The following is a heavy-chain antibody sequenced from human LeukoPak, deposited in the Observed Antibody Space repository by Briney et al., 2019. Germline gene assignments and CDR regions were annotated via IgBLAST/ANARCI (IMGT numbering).Heavy chain of an antibody. CDR1: GFTFSSYA. D-gene: IGHD3-22*01. CDR2: ISGSGGST. Sequence: GGSLRLSCAASGFTFSSYAMSWVRQAPGKGLEWVSAISGSGGSTYYADSVKGRFTISRDNSKNTLYLQMNSLRAEDTAVYYCAKALYYYDSSGYYPPLTFDYWGQGTLVTVS. V-gene: IGHV3-23*01. J-gene: IGHJ4*02. CDR3: AKALYYYDSSGYYPPLTFDY.